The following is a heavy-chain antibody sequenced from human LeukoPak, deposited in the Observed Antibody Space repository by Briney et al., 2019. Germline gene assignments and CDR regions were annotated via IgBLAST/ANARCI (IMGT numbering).Heavy chain of an antibody. Sequence: SETLSLTFTFSGGSISSYFWSWIRQPPGKGLERIGHIYYSESTNYNHSLKSRVTISVDTSKNQFSLRLSSVTATDTAVYYCASSSSGWFLPGGPSFDYWGQGTLVTVSS. J-gene: IGHJ4*02. CDR1: GGSISSYF. D-gene: IGHD6-19*01. V-gene: IGHV4-59*01. CDR2: IYYSEST. CDR3: ASSSSGWFLPGGPSFDY.